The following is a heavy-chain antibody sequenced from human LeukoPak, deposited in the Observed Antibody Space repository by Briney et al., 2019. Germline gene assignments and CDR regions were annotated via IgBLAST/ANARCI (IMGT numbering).Heavy chain of an antibody. J-gene: IGHJ3*01. CDR3: VKDIQLST. CDR2: IGSSGGST. CDR1: GFTVSSNY. Sequence: GGSLRLSCAASGFTVSSNYMSWVRQAPGKGLEWVSLIGSSGGSTYYADSVKGRFTISRDNFNHTLSLQMNSLGVEDTAIYYCVKDIQLSTWGLGTMVTVSS. V-gene: IGHV3-23*01. D-gene: IGHD5-24*01.